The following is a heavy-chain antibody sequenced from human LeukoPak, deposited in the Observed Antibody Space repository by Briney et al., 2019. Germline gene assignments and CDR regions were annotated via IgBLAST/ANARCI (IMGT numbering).Heavy chain of an antibody. Sequence: SGGSLRLSCAASGFTFSSYAMHWVRQAPGKGLEWVAVISYDGSNKYYADSVKGRFTISRDSSKNTLYLQMNSLRAEDTAVYYCARDSIWGQGTMVTVSS. CDR1: GFTFSSYA. V-gene: IGHV3-30-3*01. J-gene: IGHJ3*02. CDR2: ISYDGSNK. CDR3: ARDSI.